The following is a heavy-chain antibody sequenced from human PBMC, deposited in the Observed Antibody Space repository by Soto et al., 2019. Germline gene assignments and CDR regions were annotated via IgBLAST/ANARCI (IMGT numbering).Heavy chain of an antibody. CDR2: ISYDGSNK. D-gene: IGHD3-3*01. J-gene: IGHJ4*02. Sequence: GGSLRLSCAASGFTFSSNAMHWVRQAPGKGLEWVAVISYDGSNKYYADSVKGRFTISRDNSKNTLYLQMNSLRAEDTAVYYCARVSGYDFWSADYWGQGTLVTVS. V-gene: IGHV3-30-3*01. CDR1: GFTFSSNA. CDR3: ARVSGYDFWSADY.